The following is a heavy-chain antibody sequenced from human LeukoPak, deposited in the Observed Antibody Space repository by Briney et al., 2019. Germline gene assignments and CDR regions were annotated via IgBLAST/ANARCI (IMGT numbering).Heavy chain of an antibody. CDR3: ARGARGSAYDQYSFDY. D-gene: IGHD5-12*01. Sequence: ASVKVSCKASGYTFTSYGISWVRQAPGQGLEWMGWISAYNGNTKYAQKFQGRVTITRDTSASTAYMELSSLRSEDTAVYYCARGARGSAYDQYSFDYWGQGTLVTVSS. CDR2: ISAYNGNT. J-gene: IGHJ4*02. CDR1: GYTFTSYG. V-gene: IGHV1-18*01.